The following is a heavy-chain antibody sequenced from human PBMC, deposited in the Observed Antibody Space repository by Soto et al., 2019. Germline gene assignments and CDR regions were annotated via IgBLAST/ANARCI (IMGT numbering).Heavy chain of an antibody. Sequence: SETLSLTCTVAGASISNSYWRWIRQPPGKRLEWIVHIYYSGTTNYNPSLESRLTISVDTSKNQFSLKLTSVTAADTAVYYCTRGGYVYKNGPCDQGTL. J-gene: IGHJ5*02. CDR3: TRGGYVYKNGP. CDR1: GASISNSY. V-gene: IGHV4-59*01. D-gene: IGHD5-12*01. CDR2: IYYSGTT.